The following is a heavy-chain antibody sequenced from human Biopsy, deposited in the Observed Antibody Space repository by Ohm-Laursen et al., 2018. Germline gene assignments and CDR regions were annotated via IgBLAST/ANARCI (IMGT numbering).Heavy chain of an antibody. J-gene: IGHJ6*02. V-gene: IGHV4-34*01. CDR1: GESINGYY. D-gene: IGHD3-22*01. CDR2: INHSGRT. CDR3: VRGIDYYDPYHYYALDV. Sequence: SGTLSLTCAVYGESINGYYWSWIRQTPGKGLEWIGEINHSGRTNYNPSLKSRVTISVDTSKNQFSLKVRSVTAADTAVYYCVRGIDYYDPYHYYALDVWGQGTMVTVSS.